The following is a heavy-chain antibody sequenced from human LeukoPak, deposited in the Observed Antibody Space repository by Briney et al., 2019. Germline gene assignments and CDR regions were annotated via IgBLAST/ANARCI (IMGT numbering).Heavy chain of an antibody. Sequence: SETLSLTCTVSGDSISSYYWSWIRQPPGKGLEWIGYINYSGSTNYNPSLKSRVTISVDTSKNQFSLKLSSVTAADTAVYYCARDGIAVAGSYWYFDLWGRGTLVTVSS. J-gene: IGHJ2*01. D-gene: IGHD6-19*01. V-gene: IGHV4-59*01. CDR3: ARDGIAVAGSYWYFDL. CDR1: GDSISSYY. CDR2: INYSGST.